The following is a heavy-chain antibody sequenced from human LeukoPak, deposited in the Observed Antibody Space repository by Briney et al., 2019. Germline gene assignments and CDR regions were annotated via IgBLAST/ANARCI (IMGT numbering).Heavy chain of an antibody. Sequence: PGGSLRLSCVASGFTFSIYGMHWVRQAPGKGLEWVAVISNDGSNKYYADSVKGRFPLSRDNSKNTLYLQMNSLRAEDTAVYYCAKGRGAFDIWGQGTMVTVSS. CDR1: GFTFSIYG. J-gene: IGHJ3*02. CDR3: AKGRGAFDI. V-gene: IGHV3-30*18. CDR2: ISNDGSNK. D-gene: IGHD6-25*01.